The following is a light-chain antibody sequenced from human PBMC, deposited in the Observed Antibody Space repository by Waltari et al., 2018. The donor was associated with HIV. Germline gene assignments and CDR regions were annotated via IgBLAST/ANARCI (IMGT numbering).Light chain of an antibody. CDR1: TIGNRG. V-gene: IGLV3-21*04. J-gene: IGLJ2*01. CDR2: YNK. Sequence: SYVLTQPPSVSVAPGKTARISCGAETIGNRGVHLYQKKPGQAPLLVIYYNKDRPSVILDLFSGSNSGNTSTRTISRVQDGDEADYYCQVLDRGSRQAIFVGGTKLTVL. CDR3: QVLDRGSRQAI.